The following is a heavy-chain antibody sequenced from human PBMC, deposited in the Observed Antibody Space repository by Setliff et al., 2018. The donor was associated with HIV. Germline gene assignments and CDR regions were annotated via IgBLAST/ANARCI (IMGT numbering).Heavy chain of an antibody. CDR3: VRDAGGDFDY. CDR1: GGSVTDISYY. D-gene: IGHD4-17*01. V-gene: IGHV4-39*07. Sequence: SETLSLTCTVSGGSVTDISYYWAWIRQPPGKGLQWVGTIFYSGSTYYNPSLKSRVTISVDTSKNQFSLRLNSVTAADTAVYYCVRDAGGDFDYWGQGTLVTVSS. CDR2: IFYSGST. J-gene: IGHJ4*02.